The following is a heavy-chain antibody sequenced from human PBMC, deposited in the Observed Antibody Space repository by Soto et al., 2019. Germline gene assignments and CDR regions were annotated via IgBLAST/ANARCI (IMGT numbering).Heavy chain of an antibody. CDR2: IIPILGIA. CDR3: ARDRVVVVITRDHDAFDI. J-gene: IGHJ3*02. CDR1: GGTFSSYT. Sequence: QVQLVQSGAEVKKPGSLVKVSCKASGGTFSSYTISWVRQAPGQGLEWMGRIIPILGIANYAQKFQGRVTITADKSTSTAYMELSSLRSEDTAVYYCARDRVVVVITRDHDAFDIWGQGTMVTVSS. V-gene: IGHV1-69*08. D-gene: IGHD3-22*01.